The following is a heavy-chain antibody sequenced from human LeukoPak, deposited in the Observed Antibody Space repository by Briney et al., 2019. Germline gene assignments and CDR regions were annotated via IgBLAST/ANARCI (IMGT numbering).Heavy chain of an antibody. V-gene: IGHV1-18*01. CDR1: GYTFTTYG. CDR3: ARGGVAGKFDY. J-gene: IGHJ4*02. CDR2: IITYNGNT. D-gene: IGHD6-19*01. Sequence: ASVKVSCKASGYTFTTYGISWVRQAPGQGLEWMGYIITYNGNTNYAQKLQGRVTMTTDTSTSTAYMELSSLRSEDTAVYYCARGGVAGKFDYWGQGTLVTVSS.